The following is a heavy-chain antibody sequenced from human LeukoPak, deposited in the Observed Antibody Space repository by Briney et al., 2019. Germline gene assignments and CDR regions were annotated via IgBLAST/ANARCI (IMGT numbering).Heavy chain of an antibody. J-gene: IGHJ4*02. V-gene: IGHV1-46*01. Sequence: ASVKVSCKASGYTFTSYYMHWVRQAPGQGLEWMGIINPSGGSTGYAQKFQGRVTMTRDMSTSTVYMELVSLRSEDTAVYYCARGYCSGGSCYLADSWGQGTLVTVSS. D-gene: IGHD2-15*01. CDR2: INPSGGST. CDR1: GYTFTSYY. CDR3: ARGYCSGGSCYLADS.